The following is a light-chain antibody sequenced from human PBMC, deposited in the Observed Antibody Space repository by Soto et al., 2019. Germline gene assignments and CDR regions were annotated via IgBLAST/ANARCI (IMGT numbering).Light chain of an antibody. CDR1: SSNIGSNT. CDR2: SNN. V-gene: IGLV1-44*01. CDR3: AAWDDSLDGVV. Sequence: QLVLTQPPSASGTPGQRVTISCSGSSSNIGSNTVNWYQQLPGTAPKLLIYSNNQRPSGVPDRFSGSKSGTSASLAISGLQSADEADYYCAAWDDSLDGVVFGGGTKVTVL. J-gene: IGLJ2*01.